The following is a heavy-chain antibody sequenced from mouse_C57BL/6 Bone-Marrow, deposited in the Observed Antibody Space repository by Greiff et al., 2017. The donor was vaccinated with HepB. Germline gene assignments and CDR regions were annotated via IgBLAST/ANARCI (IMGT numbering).Heavy chain of an antibody. D-gene: IGHD2-1*01. J-gene: IGHJ4*01. CDR3: ARGGYGNYVGYAMDY. Sequence: VQLKESGPGMVKPSQSLSLTCTVTGYSITSGYDWHWIRHFPGNKLEWMGYISYSGSTNYNPSLKSRISTTHDTSKNHFFLKLNSVTTEDTATYYCARGGYGNYVGYAMDYWGQGTSVTVSS. CDR2: ISYSGST. V-gene: IGHV3-1*01. CDR1: GYSITSGYD.